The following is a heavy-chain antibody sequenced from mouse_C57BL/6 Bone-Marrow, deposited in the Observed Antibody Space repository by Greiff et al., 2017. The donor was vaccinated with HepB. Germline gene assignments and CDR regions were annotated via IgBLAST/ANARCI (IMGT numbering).Heavy chain of an antibody. CDR3: TRGATVFDY. J-gene: IGHJ2*01. CDR1: GYSFTGYY. CDR2: INPGTGTT. V-gene: IGHV1-42*01. D-gene: IGHD1-1*01. Sequence: DVKLQESGPELVKPGASVKISCTASGYSFTGYYMHWVRQSPENSLEWMGEINPGTGTTNYHQKFKDKATLTVDKSSSSAYIQLKSLTSEESAVYYCTRGATVFDYWGQGTTLTVSS.